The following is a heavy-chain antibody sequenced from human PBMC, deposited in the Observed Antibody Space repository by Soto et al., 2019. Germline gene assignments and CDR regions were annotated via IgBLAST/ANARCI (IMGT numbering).Heavy chain of an antibody. J-gene: IGHJ3*02. Sequence: QLQLQESGPGLVKPSETLSLTCTVSGGSISSSSYYWGWIRQPPGKGLEWIGSIYYSGSTYYNPSLKSRVTISVYTSKNQFPLKLSYVTEADTAVYYCASHLIAVAGIGRAFDIWGQGTMVNVSS. D-gene: IGHD6-19*01. CDR1: GGSISSSSYY. CDR2: IYYSGST. V-gene: IGHV4-39*01. CDR3: ASHLIAVAGIGRAFDI.